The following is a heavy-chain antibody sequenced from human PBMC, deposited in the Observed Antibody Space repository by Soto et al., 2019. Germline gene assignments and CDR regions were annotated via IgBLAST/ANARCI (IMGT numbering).Heavy chain of an antibody. D-gene: IGHD6-19*01. V-gene: IGHV3-23*01. CDR2: SSGSGGST. CDR1: GFTFSRYA. Sequence: GGSLRLSCAASGFTFSRYAMRWVRQAPGKGLEGGSASSGSGGSTYCADSLKGRFTISGHNSKNTLYLQMNSLRAYHTAVYYCARGPSPLAGLYWGQGTLVTVSS. J-gene: IGHJ4*02. CDR3: ARGPSPLAGLY.